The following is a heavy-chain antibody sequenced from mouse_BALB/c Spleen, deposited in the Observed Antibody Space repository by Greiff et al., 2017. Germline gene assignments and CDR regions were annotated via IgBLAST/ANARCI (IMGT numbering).Heavy chain of an antibody. V-gene: IGHV1-7*01. CDR2: INPSTGYT. D-gene: IGHD2-4*01. Sequence: VQLQQSGAELAKPGASVKMSCKASGYTFTSYWMHWVKQRPGQGLEWIGYINPSTGYTEYNQKFKDKVTLTAEKSSSTAYLQLSSLTSEDSAVYYFAISTMITPTWFAYWGQGTLVTVSA. CDR3: AISTMITPTWFAY. J-gene: IGHJ3*01. CDR1: GYTFTSYW.